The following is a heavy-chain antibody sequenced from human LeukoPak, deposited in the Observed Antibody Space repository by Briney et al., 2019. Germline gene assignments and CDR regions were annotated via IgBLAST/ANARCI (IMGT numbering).Heavy chain of an antibody. Sequence: ASAKVSCKASGYTFTSYGISWVRQAPGQGLEWMGWISAYNGKTNYAQKLQGRVTMTTDTSTSTAYMELRSLRSDDTAVYYCARALMGYCSGGSCVDAFDIWGQGTMVTVSS. CDR2: ISAYNGKT. V-gene: IGHV1-18*01. D-gene: IGHD2-15*01. CDR3: ARALMGYCSGGSCVDAFDI. CDR1: GYTFTSYG. J-gene: IGHJ3*02.